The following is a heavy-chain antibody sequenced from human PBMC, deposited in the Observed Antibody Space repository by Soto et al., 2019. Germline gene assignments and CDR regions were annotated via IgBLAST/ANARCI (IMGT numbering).Heavy chain of an antibody. V-gene: IGHV3-64*02. J-gene: IGHJ4*02. D-gene: IGHD4-17*01. CDR1: GFTFSSYA. Sequence: GGSLRLSCAASGFTFSSYAMHWVRQAPGKGLEYVSAISSNGGSTYYADSVKGRFTISRDNSKNTLYLQMGSLRAEDMAVYYCARGGGYGGLLDYWGQGTLVTVSS. CDR2: ISSNGGST. CDR3: ARGGGYGGLLDY.